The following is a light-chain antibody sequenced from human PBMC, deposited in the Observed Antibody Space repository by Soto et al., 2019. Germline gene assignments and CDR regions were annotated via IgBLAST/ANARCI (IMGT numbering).Light chain of an antibody. CDR3: QQYNYWPYT. CDR2: GAS. CDR1: QSVSSK. Sequence: EIVMTQSPATLSVSPGERATLSCRASQSVSSKLAWYQQKPGQAPRLLIYGASTRATGIPARFSGSGSGTEFTLTISRLQSEDFAVYYCQQYNYWPYTFGQGTKLEIK. V-gene: IGKV3-15*01. J-gene: IGKJ2*01.